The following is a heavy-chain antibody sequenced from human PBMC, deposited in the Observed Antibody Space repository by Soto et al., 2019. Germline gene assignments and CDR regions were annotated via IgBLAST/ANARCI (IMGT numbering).Heavy chain of an antibody. Sequence: GASVKVSCKASGYTFTGYYMHWVRQAPGQGLEWMGWINPNSGGTNYAQKFQGWVTMTRDTSISTAYMELSRLRSDDTAVYYCARAGEQQLARNLYYFEYWGQGTLVTVSS. CDR2: INPNSGGT. D-gene: IGHD6-13*01. CDR3: ARAGEQQLARNLYYFEY. J-gene: IGHJ4*02. CDR1: GYTFTGYY. V-gene: IGHV1-2*04.